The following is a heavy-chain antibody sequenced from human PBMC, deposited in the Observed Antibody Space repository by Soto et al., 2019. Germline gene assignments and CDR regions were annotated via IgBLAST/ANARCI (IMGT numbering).Heavy chain of an antibody. J-gene: IGHJ6*02. Sequence: QVQLVESGGGVVQPGRSLRLSCAASGFTFSSYAMHWVRQAPGKGLEWVAVISYDGSNKYYADSVKGRFTISRDNSKNTLYLQMNSLRAEDTAVYYCEREYKGGPYGMDVWGQGTTVTVSS. D-gene: IGHD1-1*01. V-gene: IGHV3-30-3*01. CDR1: GFTFSSYA. CDR2: ISYDGSNK. CDR3: EREYKGGPYGMDV.